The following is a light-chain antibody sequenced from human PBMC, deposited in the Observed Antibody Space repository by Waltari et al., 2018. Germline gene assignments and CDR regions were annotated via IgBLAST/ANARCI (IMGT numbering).Light chain of an antibody. CDR1: SSNIGNNY. V-gene: IGLV1-51*01. CDR2: DNN. J-gene: IGLJ3*02. CDR3: GTWDSTLL. Sequence: QSVLTQPPSVSAAPGQTVTISCSGSSSNIGNNYVSWYQQLPGTAPKLLIYDNNKRPSGIPDRFSGSKSVTSATLGITGLQTGDEADYYCGTWDSTLLFGGGTKLTVL.